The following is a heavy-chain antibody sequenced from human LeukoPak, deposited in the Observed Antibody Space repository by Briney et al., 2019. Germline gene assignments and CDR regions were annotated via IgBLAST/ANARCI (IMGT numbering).Heavy chain of an antibody. D-gene: IGHD2-2*01. CDR3: AKGGTGYCSSTSCLYYFDY. Sequence: PGGSLRLSCAASGFTFSTYAMSWVRQAPGKGLEWVSTITADSTYYADSVKGRFTISRENSKNTLYLQMDGLRAEDTAVYYCAKGGTGYCSSTSCLYYFDYWGQGTLVTVSS. CDR2: ITADST. J-gene: IGHJ4*02. CDR1: GFTFSTYA. V-gene: IGHV3-23*01.